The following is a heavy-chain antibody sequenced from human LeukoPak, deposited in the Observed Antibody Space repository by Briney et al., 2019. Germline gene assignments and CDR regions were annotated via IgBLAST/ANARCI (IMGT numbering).Heavy chain of an antibody. J-gene: IGHJ4*02. V-gene: IGHV3-30-3*01. CDR1: GFTFSSYA. Sequence: PGGSLRLSCAASGFTFSSYAMRWVRQAPGKGLEWVAVISYDGSNKYYADSVKGRFTISRDNSKNTLYLQMNSLRAEDTAVYYCAREYYDFWSGYLDYWGQGTLVTVSS. CDR2: ISYDGSNK. D-gene: IGHD3-3*01. CDR3: AREYYDFWSGYLDY.